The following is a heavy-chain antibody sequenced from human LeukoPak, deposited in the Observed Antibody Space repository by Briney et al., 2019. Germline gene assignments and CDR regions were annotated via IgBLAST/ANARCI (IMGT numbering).Heavy chain of an antibody. Sequence: SETLSLTCAVYGGSFSGYYWSWIRQPPGKGLEWIGEINHSGSTNYNPSLKSRVTISVDTSKNQFSLELSSVTAADTAVYYCARGGDHFDYWGQGTLVTVSS. J-gene: IGHJ4*02. CDR1: GGSFSGYY. CDR3: ARGGDHFDY. CDR2: INHSGST. V-gene: IGHV4-34*01.